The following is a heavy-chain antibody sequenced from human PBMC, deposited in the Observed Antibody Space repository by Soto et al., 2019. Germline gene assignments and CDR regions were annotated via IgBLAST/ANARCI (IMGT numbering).Heavy chain of an antibody. D-gene: IGHD2-2*02. J-gene: IGHJ5*02. Sequence: GESLKISCKGSGYSFTSYWISWVRQMPGKGLEWMGRIDPSDSYTNYSPSFQGHVTISADKSISTAYLQWSSLKASDTAMYYCARGQNVVVPAAIGWFDPWGQGTLVTVSS. V-gene: IGHV5-10-1*01. CDR3: ARGQNVVVPAAIGWFDP. CDR2: IDPSDSYT. CDR1: GYSFTSYW.